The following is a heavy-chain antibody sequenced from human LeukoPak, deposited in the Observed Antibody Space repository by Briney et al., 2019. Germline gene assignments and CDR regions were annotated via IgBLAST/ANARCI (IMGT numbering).Heavy chain of an antibody. CDR1: GGSISSYY. D-gene: IGHD3-22*01. Sequence: TSETLSLTCTVSGGSISSYYWSWIRQPAGKGLEWIGRIYTSGSTNYNPSLKSRVTMSVDTSKNQFTLKLSSVTAADTAAYYCARVIRTYYYDSSSYYNWFDPWGQGTLVTVSS. J-gene: IGHJ5*02. V-gene: IGHV4-4*07. CDR2: IYTSGST. CDR3: ARVIRTYYYDSSSYYNWFDP.